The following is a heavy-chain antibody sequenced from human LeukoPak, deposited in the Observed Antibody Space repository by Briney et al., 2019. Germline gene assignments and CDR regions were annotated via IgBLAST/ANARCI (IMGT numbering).Heavy chain of an antibody. CDR2: ISPNSGDL. V-gene: IGHV1-2*02. CDR1: VYTFTEYY. CDR3: ARDRIVIVGASNY. J-gene: IGHJ4*02. Sequence: GASVKVSCKASVYTFTEYYMHWVRPSPAQEVACVGWISPNSGDLNYAQKFQGRVTMTKHTTVSKAYIELSSLRSEDTAVYHCARDRIVIVGASNYGGQGTLVTV. D-gene: IGHD1-26*01.